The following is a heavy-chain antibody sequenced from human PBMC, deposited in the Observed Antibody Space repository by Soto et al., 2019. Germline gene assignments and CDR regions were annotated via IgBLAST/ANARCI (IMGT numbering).Heavy chain of an antibody. CDR1: GFTFSSYG. CDR2: ISYDGSNK. Sequence: GSLRLCCAASGFTFSSYGMHWVRQAPGKGLEWVALISYDGSNKYYADSVKGRFTISRDNSKNTLYLRMNSLRAEDTAVYYCAGGWNYGGLDYWGQGTLVTVSS. CDR3: AGGWNYGGLDY. D-gene: IGHD1-7*01. V-gene: IGHV3-30*03. J-gene: IGHJ4*02.